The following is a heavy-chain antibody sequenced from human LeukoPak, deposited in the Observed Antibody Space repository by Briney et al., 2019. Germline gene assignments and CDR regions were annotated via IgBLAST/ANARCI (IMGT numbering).Heavy chain of an antibody. Sequence: PSETLSLTCTVSGGSISSSSYYWSWIRQPPGKGLEWIGEINHSGSTNYNPSLKSRVTISVDTSKNQFSLKLSSVTAADTAVYYCARRGSSGWYGYWGQGTLVTVSS. J-gene: IGHJ4*02. CDR1: GGSISSSSYY. D-gene: IGHD6-19*01. CDR3: ARRGSSGWYGY. CDR2: INHSGST. V-gene: IGHV4-39*07.